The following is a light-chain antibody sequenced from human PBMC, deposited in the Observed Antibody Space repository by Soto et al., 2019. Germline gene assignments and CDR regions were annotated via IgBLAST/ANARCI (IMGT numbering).Light chain of an antibody. J-gene: IGLJ1*01. V-gene: IGLV2-14*01. CDR1: SSDVGAYSY. CDR3: SSYTSSRTYV. CDR2: DVS. Sequence: QSVLTQPASVSGSPGQSITISCTGTSSDVGAYSYVSWYQQHPGKAPKLIIYDVSDRPSGISNRFSGSKSDNTASLTISGLQAEDKAEYYCSSYTSSRTYVFGTGTKVTVL.